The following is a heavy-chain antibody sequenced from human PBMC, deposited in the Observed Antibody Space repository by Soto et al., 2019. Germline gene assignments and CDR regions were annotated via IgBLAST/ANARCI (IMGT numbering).Heavy chain of an antibody. CDR3: ATNYAYYYYFGMDV. Sequence: SETLSLTCTVSGGSISSSSYYWGWIRQPPGKGLEWIGSIYYSGSTYYNPSLKSRVTISVDTSKNQFSLKLSSVTAADTAVYYCATNYAYYYYFGMDVWGQGTTVTVSS. D-gene: IGHD4-4*01. V-gene: IGHV4-39*01. CDR2: IYYSGST. CDR1: GGSISSSSYY. J-gene: IGHJ6*02.